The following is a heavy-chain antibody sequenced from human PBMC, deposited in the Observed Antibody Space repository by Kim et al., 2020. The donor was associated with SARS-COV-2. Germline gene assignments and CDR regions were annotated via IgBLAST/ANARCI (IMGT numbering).Heavy chain of an antibody. D-gene: IGHD1-26*01. Sequence: GGSLRLSCAASGFTFSDYYMSWIRQAPGKGLEWVSYISSSGSTIYFADSVKGRFTISRDNAKNSLYLQMNSLRAEDTAVYYCASQWELTYYYYYGMDVWGQGTTVTVSS. CDR2: ISSSGSTI. V-gene: IGHV3-11*01. J-gene: IGHJ6*02. CDR3: ASQWELTYYYYYGMDV. CDR1: GFTFSDYY.